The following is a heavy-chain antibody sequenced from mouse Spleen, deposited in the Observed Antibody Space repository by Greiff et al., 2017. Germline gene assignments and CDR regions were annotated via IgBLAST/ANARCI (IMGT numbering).Heavy chain of an antibody. CDR2: INPSTGGT. CDR1: GYSFTGYY. J-gene: IGHJ1*01. Sequence: VQLQQSGPELVKPGASVKISCKASGYSFTGYYMHWVKQSSEKSLEWIGEINPSTGGTSYNQKFKGKATLTVDKSSSTAYMQLKSLTSEDSAVYYCARVGGYWYFDVWGAGTTVTVSS. V-gene: IGHV1-43*01. CDR3: ARVGGYWYFDV.